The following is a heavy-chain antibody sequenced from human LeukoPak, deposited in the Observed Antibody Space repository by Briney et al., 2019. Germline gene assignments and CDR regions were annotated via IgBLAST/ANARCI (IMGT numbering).Heavy chain of an antibody. D-gene: IGHD2-2*01. Sequence: GGSPRLSCAASGFTFINYAMSWVRQAPGKGLEWVSAISGSGGSTYYADSVKGRFTISRDNSKNTLYLQVNSLRVEDTAVYYCAKDTGRVVPDAFDIWGQGTMVTVSS. CDR3: AKDTGRVVPDAFDI. CDR1: GFTFINYA. J-gene: IGHJ3*02. CDR2: ISGSGGST. V-gene: IGHV3-23*01.